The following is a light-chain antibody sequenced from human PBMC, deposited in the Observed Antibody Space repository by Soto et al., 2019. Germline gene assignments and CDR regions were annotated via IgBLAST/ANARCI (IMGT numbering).Light chain of an antibody. J-gene: IGKJ5*01. V-gene: IGKV1-5*01. CDR1: QSISSW. CDR2: DAS. CDR3: QQRSNWPPKIT. Sequence: GDRVTITCRASQSISSWLAWYQQKPGKAPKLLIYDASSLESGVPARFSGSGSGTDFTLTISSLEPEDFAVYYCQQRSNWPPKITFGQGTRLEI.